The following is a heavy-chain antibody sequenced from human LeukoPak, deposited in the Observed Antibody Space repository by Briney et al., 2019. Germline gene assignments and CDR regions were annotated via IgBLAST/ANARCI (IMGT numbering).Heavy chain of an antibody. V-gene: IGHV4-59*08. CDR1: GGSISRYY. D-gene: IGHD4-17*01. J-gene: IGHJ4*02. CDR2: IYHSGSS. Sequence: PSETLSLTCTVSGGSISRYYWSWIRQPPGKGLEWIGYIYHSGSSSYNPSLKSRVTISVDTSKNQFSLKLSSVTAADTAVYYCARFYGDYIDYWGQGTLVTVSS. CDR3: ARFYGDYIDY.